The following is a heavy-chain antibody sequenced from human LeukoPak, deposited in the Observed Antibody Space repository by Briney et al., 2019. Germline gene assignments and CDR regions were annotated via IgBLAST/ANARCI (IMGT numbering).Heavy chain of an antibody. V-gene: IGHV1-69*06. Sequence: SVKVSCKASGYTFTSYDINWVRQAPGQGLEWMGGIIPIFGTANYAQKFQGRVTITSDKYTSKAYMELSSLRSEDTAVYYCARDRTARPRGYYYYYMDVWGKGTTVTVSS. CDR1: GYTFTSYD. CDR2: IIPIFGTA. D-gene: IGHD6-6*01. J-gene: IGHJ6*03. CDR3: ARDRTARPRGYYYYYMDV.